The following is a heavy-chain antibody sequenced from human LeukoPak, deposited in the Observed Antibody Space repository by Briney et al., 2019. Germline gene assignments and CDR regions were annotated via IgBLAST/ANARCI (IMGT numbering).Heavy chain of an antibody. CDR2: ISGSGGST. V-gene: IGHV3-23*01. D-gene: IGHD3-22*01. CDR3: AKGATYYYDSSDYYPFSLDY. Sequence: GGSLRLSCAASGFTFSSYAMSWVRQAPGKGLEWVSAISGSGGSTYYADSVKGRFTISRDNSKNTLYLQMNSLRAEDTALYYCAKGATYYYDSSDYYPFSLDYWGQGTLVTVSS. J-gene: IGHJ4*02. CDR1: GFTFSSYA.